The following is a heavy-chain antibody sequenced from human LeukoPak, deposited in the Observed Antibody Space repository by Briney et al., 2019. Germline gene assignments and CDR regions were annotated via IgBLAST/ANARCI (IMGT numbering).Heavy chain of an antibody. CDR1: GGSFSGYY. Sequence: SETLSLTCAVYGGSFSGYYWSWIRQPPGKGLEWIGEINHSGSTNYNPSLKSRVTISVDTSKNQFSLKLSSVTAADTAVYYCASLRVPGDFDYWGQGTLVTVSS. D-gene: IGHD3-16*01. J-gene: IGHJ4*02. CDR3: ASLRVPGDFDY. V-gene: IGHV4-34*01. CDR2: INHSGST.